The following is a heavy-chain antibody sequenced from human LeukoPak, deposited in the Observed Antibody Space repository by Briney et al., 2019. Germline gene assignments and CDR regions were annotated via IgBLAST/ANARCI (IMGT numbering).Heavy chain of an antibody. J-gene: IGHJ2*01. V-gene: IGHV3-33*01. CDR1: GFTVSNYG. Sequence: SCVAYGFTVSNYGMRWVRQAPGRGREWLVVLSIDESQEYYAESVKGRFTISRDNTRKTVYLQMNSLRGDDTGVYYCTRGEEGGYFDVWG. CDR3: TRGEEGGYFDV. D-gene: IGHD1-26*01. CDR2: LSIDESQE.